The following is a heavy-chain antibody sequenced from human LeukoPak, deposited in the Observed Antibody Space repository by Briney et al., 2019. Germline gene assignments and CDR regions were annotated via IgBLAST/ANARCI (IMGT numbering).Heavy chain of an antibody. CDR2: ILPIFGTA. J-gene: IGHJ6*02. D-gene: IGHD3-10*01. Sequence: SVKVSCKASGGTFSNYAISWVRQAPGQGLEWMGGILPIFGTANYAQKFQGRVTTTADESTSTAYMVLSSLRSEDTAVYYCARVEYYDSGSSYYYYGMDVWGQGTTVTVSS. V-gene: IGHV1-69*13. CDR1: GGTFSNYA. CDR3: ARVEYYDSGSSYYYYGMDV.